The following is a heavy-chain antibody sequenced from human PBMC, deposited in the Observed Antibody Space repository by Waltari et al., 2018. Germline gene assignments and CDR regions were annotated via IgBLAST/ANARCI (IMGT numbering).Heavy chain of an antibody. Sequence: EVQLVETGGGLIQPGGSLSLSCAASGFPVGITSSVWVRPAPGKGLEWVSVIKSGGSTYDADSVKGRFTITRDNSKNTLYLQMNSLRAEDTAVYYCARDRGITMVRGSYYGMDVWGQGTTVTVSS. CDR1: GFPVGITS. V-gene: IGHV3-53*02. CDR2: IKSGGST. J-gene: IGHJ6*02. CDR3: ARDRGITMVRGSYYGMDV. D-gene: IGHD3-10*01.